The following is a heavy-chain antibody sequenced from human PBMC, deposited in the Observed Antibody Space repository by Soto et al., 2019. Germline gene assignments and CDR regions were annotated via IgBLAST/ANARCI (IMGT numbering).Heavy chain of an antibody. J-gene: IGHJ3*02. Sequence: ASVKVSCKASGYTFTSYGISWVRQAPGQGLEWMGWISAYNGNTNYAQKLQGRVTMTTDTSTSTAYMEPRSLRSDDTAVYYCARDRGDYDFWSGSSDAFDIWGQGTMVTVSS. D-gene: IGHD3-3*01. CDR1: GYTFTSYG. V-gene: IGHV1-18*01. CDR3: ARDRGDYDFWSGSSDAFDI. CDR2: ISAYNGNT.